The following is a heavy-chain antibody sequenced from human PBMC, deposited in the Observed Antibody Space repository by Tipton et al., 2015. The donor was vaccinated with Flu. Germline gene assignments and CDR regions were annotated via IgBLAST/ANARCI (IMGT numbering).Heavy chain of an antibody. CDR1: GDSIGSPYF. V-gene: IGHV4-38-2*01. D-gene: IGHD4-11*01. J-gene: IGHJ5*02. CDR2: VHRTGSP. CDR3: VRRDYSNYVSEPKNWFDP. Sequence: TLSLTCSVSGDSIGSPYFWGWIRQPPGRGLEWIGNVHRTGSPYYNPSLRSRVTIAVDGPKIQFSLRLTSVTAADTAVYYCVRRDYSNYVSEPKNWFDPWGPGILVTVSS.